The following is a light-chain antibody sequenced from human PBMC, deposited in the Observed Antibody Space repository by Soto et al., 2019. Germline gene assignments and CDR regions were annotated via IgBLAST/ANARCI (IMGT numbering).Light chain of an antibody. J-gene: IGLJ2*01. CDR2: DVS. CDR3: SSYTSSSTLSVV. Sequence: QSALTQPASVSGSPGQSITISCTGTSSDVGGYNYVSWYQQHPGKAPKLMIYDVSNRPSGVSNRFSGSKSGNTASLTISGLQAEDGAGYYCSSYTSSSTLSVVFGGGTKLTVL. CDR1: SSDVGGYNY. V-gene: IGLV2-14*01.